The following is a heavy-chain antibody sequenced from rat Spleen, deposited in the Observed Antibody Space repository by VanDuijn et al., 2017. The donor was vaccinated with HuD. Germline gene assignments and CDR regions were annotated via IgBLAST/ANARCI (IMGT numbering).Heavy chain of an antibody. CDR2: ITHDGTST. V-gene: IGHV5-7*01. CDR1: GFIFSNYN. D-gene: IGHD1-6*01. J-gene: IGHJ3*01. CDR3: TTVRIYCGLSYNWFAY. Sequence: EVQLVESGGGLVQPGRSLKLSCAASGFIFSNYNMAWVRQAPKKGLEWVATITHDGTSTFYRDSVKGRFTISRDNAKSTLYLQMDSLRSEDTATYYCTTVRIYCGLSYNWFAYWGQGTLVTVSS.